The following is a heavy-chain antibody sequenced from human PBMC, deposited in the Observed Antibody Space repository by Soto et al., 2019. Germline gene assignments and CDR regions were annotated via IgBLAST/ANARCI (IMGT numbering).Heavy chain of an antibody. J-gene: IGHJ4*02. Sequence: EVQLVESGGGLVQPGGSLKLSCAASGFTFSASAMHWVRQAFGKGLEWVGRVRSKANNYATAYGASVEGRFTITRDDSKNTAYLKMNRRKTEVTAVYFCTRQGGYCGGDSCYAFNDYCGQGTLVTVSS. CDR1: GFTFSASA. V-gene: IGHV3-73*01. CDR2: VRSKANNYAT. D-gene: IGHD2-15*01. CDR3: TRQGGYCGGDSCYAFNDY.